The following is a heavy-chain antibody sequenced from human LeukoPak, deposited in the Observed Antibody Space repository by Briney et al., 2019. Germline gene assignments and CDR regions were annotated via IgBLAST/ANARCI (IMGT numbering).Heavy chain of an antibody. CDR2: ISGSGGST. CDR3: ANSRYSGSYYI. V-gene: IGHV3-23*01. D-gene: IGHD1-26*01. Sequence: PGGSLRLSCAASGFTFSSYAMSWVRQTPGKGLEWVSAISGSGGSTYYADSVKGRFTISRDNSKNTLYLQMNSLRAEDTAVYYCANSRYSGSYYIWGQGTMVTVSS. J-gene: IGHJ3*02. CDR1: GFTFSSYA.